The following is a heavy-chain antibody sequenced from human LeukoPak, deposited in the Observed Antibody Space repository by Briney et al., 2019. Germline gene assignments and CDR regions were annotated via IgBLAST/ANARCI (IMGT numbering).Heavy chain of an antibody. J-gene: IGHJ4*02. V-gene: IGHV3-30*03. CDR1: GFTFSSYG. Sequence: GGSLRLSCAASGFTFSSYGMHWVRQAPGKGLEWVAVISYDGSNKYYADSVKGRFTISRDNSKNTLYLQMNSLRAEDTAVYYCARAKLRTSWPVGESDSWGQRNLVTVSS. CDR3: ARAKLRTSWPVGESDS. CDR2: ISYDGSNK. D-gene: IGHD2-15*01.